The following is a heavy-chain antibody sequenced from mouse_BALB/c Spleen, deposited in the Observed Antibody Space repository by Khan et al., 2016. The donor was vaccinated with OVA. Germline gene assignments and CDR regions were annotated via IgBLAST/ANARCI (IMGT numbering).Heavy chain of an antibody. D-gene: IGHD2-14*01. J-gene: IGHJ3*01. CDR2: INTSNGYT. V-gene: IGHV1-4*01. CDR1: GYTFTSYT. CDR3: VRDGAYHRKAGWLAY. Sequence: QVQLQQSGAELARPGASVKMSCKASGYTFTSYTIHWVKKTPGKGLEWIGYINTSNGYTNYNQKFKDKSTFTTDKSSTTAYLQLSSLKSEDTAVYNTVRDGAYHRKAGWLAYWGQGTLVTVSA.